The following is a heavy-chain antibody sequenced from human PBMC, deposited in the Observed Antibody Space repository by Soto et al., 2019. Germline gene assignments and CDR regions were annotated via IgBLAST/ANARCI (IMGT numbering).Heavy chain of an antibody. CDR2: ISGSGGST. CDR1: GFTFSSYA. Sequence: GGSLRLSCAASGFTFSSYAMSWVRQAPGKGLEWVSAISGSGGSTYYADSVKGRFTISRDNSKNTLYLQMNSLRAEDTAVYYCAKVLGPGITMVQDFVYWCQGTLVTVSS. J-gene: IGHJ4*02. V-gene: IGHV3-23*01. D-gene: IGHD3-10*01. CDR3: AKVLGPGITMVQDFVY.